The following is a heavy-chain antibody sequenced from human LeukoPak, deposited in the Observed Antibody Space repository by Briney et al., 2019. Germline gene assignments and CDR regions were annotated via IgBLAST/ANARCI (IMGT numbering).Heavy chain of an antibody. V-gene: IGHV1-46*01. CDR2: INPSNGAT. D-gene: IGHD6-19*01. CDR3: ARDLAVTGTGYYYGMDV. Sequence: ASVKVSCKASGYTFTTYYMHWVRQAPGQGLEWVGIINPSNGATSYAQNFQGRVTMTRDTSTSTVYMDLSGLSSEDTAVYFCARDLAVTGTGYYYGMDVWSQGTTVTVSS. J-gene: IGHJ6*02. CDR1: GYTFTTYY.